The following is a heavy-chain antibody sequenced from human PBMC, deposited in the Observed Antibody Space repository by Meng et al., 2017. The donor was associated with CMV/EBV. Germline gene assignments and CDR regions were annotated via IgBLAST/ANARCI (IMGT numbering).Heavy chain of an antibody. D-gene: IGHD1-26*01. V-gene: IGHV3-66*01. CDR1: GFIFSTYA. CDR2: IYSGGST. CDR3: ARVRGSYSLDY. Sequence: GESLKISCAASGFIFSTYAMSWVRQAPGKGLEWVSVIYSGGSTYYADSVKGRFTISRDNAKNSLYLQMNSLRAEDTAVYYCARVRGSYSLDYWGQETLVTVSS. J-gene: IGHJ4*02.